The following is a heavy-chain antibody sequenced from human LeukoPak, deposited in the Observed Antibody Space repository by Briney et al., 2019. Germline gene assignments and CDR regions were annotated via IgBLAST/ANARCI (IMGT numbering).Heavy chain of an antibody. CDR3: ARGSGYSYGYDWFDP. V-gene: IGHV4-4*07. D-gene: IGHD5-18*01. CDR2: IYTSGST. Sequence: SETLSLTCTVSGGSIGSYYWSWIRQPAGKGLEWIGRIYTSGSTNYNPSLKSRVTMSVDTSKNQFSLKLSSATAADTAVYYCARGSGYSYGYDWFDPWGQGTLVTVSS. J-gene: IGHJ5*02. CDR1: GGSIGSYY.